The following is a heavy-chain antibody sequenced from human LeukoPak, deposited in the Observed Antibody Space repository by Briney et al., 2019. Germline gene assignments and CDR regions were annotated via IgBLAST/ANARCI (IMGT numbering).Heavy chain of an antibody. Sequence: QPGGSLRLSCVASGFSFSSYGMSWVRQAPGKGLEWVSAIGGSGSSTYYPDSVKGRFTISRDNSKNTLYLQMNSLRAEDTAVYYCARDLGYYDSNYWGQGTLVTVSS. CDR2: IGGSGSST. J-gene: IGHJ4*02. CDR1: GFSFSSYG. V-gene: IGHV3-23*01. D-gene: IGHD3-22*01. CDR3: ARDLGYYDSNY.